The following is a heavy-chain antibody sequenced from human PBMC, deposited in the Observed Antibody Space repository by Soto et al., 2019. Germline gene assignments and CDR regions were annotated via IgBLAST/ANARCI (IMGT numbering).Heavy chain of an antibody. V-gene: IGHV4-39*07. D-gene: IGHD6-6*01. Sequence: SETLSLTCTVSGGSISSSSFHWGWIRQPPGKGLEWIGSIYYSGSTYYGPSLKSRVTISVDTSKNQFSLKLTSVTAADTAVYYCAAPPRYWGQGTLVTVSS. CDR3: AAPPRY. CDR2: IYYSGST. CDR1: GGSISSSSFH. J-gene: IGHJ4*02.